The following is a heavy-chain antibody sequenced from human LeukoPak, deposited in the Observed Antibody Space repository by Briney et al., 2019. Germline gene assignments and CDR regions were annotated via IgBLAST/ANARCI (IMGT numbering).Heavy chain of an antibody. Sequence: GRSLRLSCTASGFTFGDYAMSWIRQASEKGLEWVGFIRSKAYGGTTEYAPSVKGRFTISRDDSKSIAYLQMNSLKTEDTAVYYCTRERITMNIFHKYYYYYYGMDVWGQGTTVTVSS. CDR1: GFTFGDYA. CDR2: IRSKAYGGTT. CDR3: TRERITMNIFHKYYYYYYGMDV. D-gene: IGHD3-22*01. J-gene: IGHJ6*02. V-gene: IGHV3-49*03.